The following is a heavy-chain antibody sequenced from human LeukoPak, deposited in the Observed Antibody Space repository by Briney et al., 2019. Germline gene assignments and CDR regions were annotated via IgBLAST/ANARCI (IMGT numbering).Heavy chain of an antibody. D-gene: IGHD4-23*01. CDR2: IYYSGST. CDR3: ARNYGGSLPPDY. CDR1: GGSISSYY. J-gene: IGHJ4*02. Sequence: PSETLSLTCTVSGGSISSYYWSWIRQPPGKGLEWIGYIYYSGSTNYNPSLKSRVTISVDTSKNQFSLKLSSVTAADTAVYYCARNYGGSLPPDYWGQGTLVTVSS. V-gene: IGHV4-59*01.